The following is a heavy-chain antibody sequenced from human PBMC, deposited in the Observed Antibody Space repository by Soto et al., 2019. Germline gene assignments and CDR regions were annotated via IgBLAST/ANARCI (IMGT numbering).Heavy chain of an antibody. Sequence: EVQLLESGGGLVQPGGSLRPSCSVPGFSFSKSAITLVRQAPGKGLEWVSGISGSGDITYNTDSGKGRFAISRDTSKNVVYLQMRSLRAEDTAVYYCAKVPQWVLRYHDWFFDYWGQGTLVTVSS. J-gene: IGHJ4*02. CDR1: GFSFSKSA. D-gene: IGHD3-9*01. V-gene: IGHV3-23*01. CDR2: ISGSGDIT. CDR3: AKVPQWVLRYHDWFFDY.